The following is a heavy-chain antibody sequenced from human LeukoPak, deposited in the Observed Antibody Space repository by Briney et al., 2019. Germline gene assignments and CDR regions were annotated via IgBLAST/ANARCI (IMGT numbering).Heavy chain of an antibody. V-gene: IGHV3-7*01. CDR1: RFTFSTCW. CDR2: INQAGSEK. D-gene: IGHD2-15*01. Sequence: GGSLRLSCAASRFTFSTCWMSWVRQAPGKGLEWVANINQAGSEKYYVDSVKGRFTISRDNAKNLLYLQMNSLRAEDTAVYYCARDVGDFWGQGTLVTVSS. CDR3: ARDVGDF. J-gene: IGHJ4*02.